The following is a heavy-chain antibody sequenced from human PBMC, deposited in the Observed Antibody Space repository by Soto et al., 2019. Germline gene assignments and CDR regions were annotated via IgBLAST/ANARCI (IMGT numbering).Heavy chain of an antibody. J-gene: IGHJ4*02. V-gene: IGHV1-8*01. CDR3: ARAAIGRYSSGWYNY. Sequence: ASVKVSFKSSGYTFTSYDMNWVRQATGQGLEWMGWMNPNSGNTGYAQKFQGRVTMTRNTSISTAYMELSSLRSEDTAVYYCARAAIGRYSSGWYNYWGQGTLVTVSS. CDR2: MNPNSGNT. D-gene: IGHD6-19*01. CDR1: GYTFTSYD.